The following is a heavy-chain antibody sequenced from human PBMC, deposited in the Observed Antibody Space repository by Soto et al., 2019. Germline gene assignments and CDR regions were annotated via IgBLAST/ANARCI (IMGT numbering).Heavy chain of an antibody. CDR2: IWYDGSNK. D-gene: IGHD6-13*01. Sequence: GGSLRLSCAASGFTFSSYGMHWVRQAPGKGLEWVAVIWYDGSNKYYADSVKGRFTISRDNSKNTLYPQMNSLRAEDTAVYYCARDPDQIAALDYWGQGTLVTVSS. CDR3: ARDPDQIAALDY. V-gene: IGHV3-33*01. J-gene: IGHJ4*02. CDR1: GFTFSSYG.